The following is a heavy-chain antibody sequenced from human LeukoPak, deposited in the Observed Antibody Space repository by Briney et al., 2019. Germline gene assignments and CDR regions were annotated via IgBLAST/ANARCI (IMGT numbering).Heavy chain of an antibody. D-gene: IGHD3-22*01. Sequence: SETLSLTCTVSGGSISSRGYYWGWIRQPPGKGLEWIGSIYYGGSAYYNPSLNSRVTISVDTSKNQFSLKLSSVTAADTAVYYCARPTPTMIVEKWGQGTLVTVSS. CDR1: GGSISSRGYY. V-gene: IGHV4-39*01. J-gene: IGHJ4*02. CDR2: IYYGGSA. CDR3: ARPTPTMIVEK.